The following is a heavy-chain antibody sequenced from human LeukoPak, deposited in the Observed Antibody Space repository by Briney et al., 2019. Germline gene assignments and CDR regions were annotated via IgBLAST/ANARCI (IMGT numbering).Heavy chain of an antibody. V-gene: IGHV4-39*01. CDR1: GGSISSSSYY. CDR3: ARHTDYDILTGYYLSGKDGRSSEVTYFDY. J-gene: IGHJ4*02. Sequence: SETLSLTCTVSGGSISSSSYYWGWIRQPPGKGLEWIGSIYYSGSTYYNPSLKSRVTISVDTSKNQFSLKLSSVTAADTAVYYCARHTDYDILTGYYLSGKDGRSSEVTYFDYWGQGTLVTVSS. CDR2: IYYSGST. D-gene: IGHD3-9*01.